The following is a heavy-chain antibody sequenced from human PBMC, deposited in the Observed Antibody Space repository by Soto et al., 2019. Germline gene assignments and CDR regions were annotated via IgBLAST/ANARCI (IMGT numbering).Heavy chain of an antibody. V-gene: IGHV4-4*02. CDR2: VHISGHS. D-gene: IGHD1-1*01. CDR3: ARVRQGCSANNCYFDP. CDR1: GGSVRAPDW. J-gene: IGHJ5*01. Sequence: QVHLQESGPGLVAPSGTLSLTCTLSGGSVRAPDWWNWVRQSPDKGLEWIAEVHISGHSNYNPSLRSRVSVSIVSSKNQFYLNLNPVTAADTAIYYCARVRQGCSANNCYFDPWGQGTQVTISS.